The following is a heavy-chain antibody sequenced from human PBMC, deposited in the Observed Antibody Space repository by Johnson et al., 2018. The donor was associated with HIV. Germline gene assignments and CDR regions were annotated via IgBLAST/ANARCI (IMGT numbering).Heavy chain of an antibody. CDR1: EFTFSNAW. V-gene: IGHV3-48*01. CDR2: ISSSATAI. Sequence: VQLVESGGGLVKPGESLRLSCVASEFTFSNAWMTWVRQAPGKGLECVSYISSSATAIYYTDSVKGRSTISRDNSKNTLFLQMNSLRVEDTAVYYCAKCIWGSSLIDAFDIWGQGTRVTVSS. D-gene: IGHD6-13*01. CDR3: AKCIWGSSLIDAFDI. J-gene: IGHJ3*02.